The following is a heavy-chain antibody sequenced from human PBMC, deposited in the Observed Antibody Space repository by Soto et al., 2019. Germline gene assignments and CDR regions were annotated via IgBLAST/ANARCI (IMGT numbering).Heavy chain of an antibody. V-gene: IGHV3-30*03. CDR1: GFTFSSYG. CDR3: QASYYDSSGYYHDY. Sequence: GGSLRLSCAASGFTFSSYGMHWVRQAPGKGLEWVAVISYDGSNKYYADSVKGRFTISRDNSKNTLYLQMNSLRAEDTAVYYCQASYYDSSGYYHDYWGQGTLVTVSS. J-gene: IGHJ4*02. D-gene: IGHD3-22*01. CDR2: ISYDGSNK.